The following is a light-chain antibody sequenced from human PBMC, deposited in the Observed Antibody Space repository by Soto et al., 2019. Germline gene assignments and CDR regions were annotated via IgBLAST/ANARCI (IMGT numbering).Light chain of an antibody. CDR3: LQYNDWPVYT. J-gene: IGKJ2*01. CDR2: AAS. CDR1: QSVSTH. Sequence: EVVMTQSPVNLSVSPGERATLSCRASQSVSTHLAWYQQKPRQAPKLLIYAASTRVSGISARFSGSGSGTEFSLTISSLQSEDFGNYYCLQYNDWPVYTFGQWTNVEVK. V-gene: IGKV3-15*01.